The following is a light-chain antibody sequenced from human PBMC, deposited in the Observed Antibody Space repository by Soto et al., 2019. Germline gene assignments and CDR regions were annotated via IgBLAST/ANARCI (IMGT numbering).Light chain of an antibody. Sequence: EMLVTQSPATLSVSPGERATLSCRASQTVNSNLAWYQQKPGQAPRLLIYGASTRATGIPARFSGSGSGTEFTLTISSLQSEDFAVYYCQQYNNWPRTFGQGTKVDIK. CDR2: GAS. J-gene: IGKJ1*01. V-gene: IGKV3-15*01. CDR1: QTVNSN. CDR3: QQYNNWPRT.